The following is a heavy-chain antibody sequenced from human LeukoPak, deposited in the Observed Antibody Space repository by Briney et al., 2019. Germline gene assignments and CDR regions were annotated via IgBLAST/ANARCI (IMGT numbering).Heavy chain of an antibody. V-gene: IGHV1-69*13. D-gene: IGHD6-19*01. Sequence: ASVKVSCKASGGTFSSYAISWVRQAPGQGLEWMGGIIPIFGTANYAQKFQGRVTITADESTSTAYMELSSLRSEDTAVYYCARVKGIAVAGTDAFDIWGQGTMVTVSS. CDR3: ARVKGIAVAGTDAFDI. CDR2: IIPIFGTA. J-gene: IGHJ3*02. CDR1: GGTFSSYA.